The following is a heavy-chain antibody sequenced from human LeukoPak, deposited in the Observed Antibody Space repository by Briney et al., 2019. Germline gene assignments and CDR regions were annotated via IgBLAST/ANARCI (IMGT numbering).Heavy chain of an antibody. J-gene: IGHJ4*02. CDR3: AKDRTRQAY. D-gene: IGHD3-3*01. CDR1: GFTFSNYW. CDR2: IKEDGSDK. Sequence: PGGSLRLSCAASGFTFSNYWMSGVRQTPGKGLEGVANIKEDGSDKYYVDSLKGRVTIYRDNAKNSLSLQMNSLRAEDTPVYYCAKDRTRQAYWGQGTLVTVSS. V-gene: IGHV3-7*03.